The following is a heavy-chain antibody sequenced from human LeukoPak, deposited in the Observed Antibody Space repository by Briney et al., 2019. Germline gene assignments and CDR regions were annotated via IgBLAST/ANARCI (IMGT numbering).Heavy chain of an antibody. J-gene: IGHJ4*02. Sequence: GGSLRLSCAASGFPFSSYWMSWVRQAPGKGLEWVANIKQDGSEEYYVDSVKGRFTISRDNAKNSLYLQMNSLRAEDMAVYYCARVEFYGSQLQDYWGQGILVTVSS. V-gene: IGHV3-7*01. D-gene: IGHD6-19*01. CDR1: GFPFSSYW. CDR3: ARVEFYGSQLQDY. CDR2: IKQDGSEE.